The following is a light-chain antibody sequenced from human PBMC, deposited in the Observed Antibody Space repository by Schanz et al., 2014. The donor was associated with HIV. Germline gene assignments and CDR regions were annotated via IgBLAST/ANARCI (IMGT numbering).Light chain of an antibody. J-gene: IGLJ3*02. CDR1: TSDIGGYNY. CDR3: SSYTTTNTWL. CDR2: GVT. V-gene: IGLV2-14*03. Sequence: QSALTQPASVSGSPGQSITITCTGTTSDIGGYNYVSWYQQHPGKAPKLMIYGVTDRPSGASNRFSGSKSGNTASLTISGLQAEDEADYYCSSYTTTNTWLFGGGTKLTVL.